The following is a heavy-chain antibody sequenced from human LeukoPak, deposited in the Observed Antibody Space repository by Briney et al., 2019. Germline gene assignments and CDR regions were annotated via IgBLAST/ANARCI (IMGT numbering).Heavy chain of an antibody. J-gene: IGHJ5*02. Sequence: PGGSLRLSCAASGWTFSNYAMSWGRQAPGKGLEWVSGISGNGGSTYYADSVKGRFTISRDNSKNTLYLQMSSLRAEDTAVYFCAKTPYYDFWSGYSSWFDPWGQGTLVTISS. CDR3: AKTPYYDFWSGYSSWFDP. D-gene: IGHD3-3*01. CDR1: GWTFSNYA. CDR2: ISGNGGST. V-gene: IGHV3-23*01.